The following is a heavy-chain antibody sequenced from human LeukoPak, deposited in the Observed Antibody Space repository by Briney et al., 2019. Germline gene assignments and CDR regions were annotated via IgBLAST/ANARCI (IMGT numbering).Heavy chain of an antibody. J-gene: IGHJ4*02. CDR3: AGSSDTVGYFDY. Sequence: RTSETLSLTCAVYGGSFSGYYWSWIRQPPVKGLEWIGEINHSGSTNYNPSLKSRVTISVDTSKNQFSLKLSSVTAADTAVYYCAGSSDTVGYFDYWGQGTLVTVSS. CDR2: INHSGST. D-gene: IGHD2-2*01. V-gene: IGHV4-34*01. CDR1: GGSFSGYY.